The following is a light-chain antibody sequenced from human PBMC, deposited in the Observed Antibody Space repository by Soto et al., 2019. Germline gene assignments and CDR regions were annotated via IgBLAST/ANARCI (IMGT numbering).Light chain of an antibody. CDR2: EGS. CDR3: CPYAHSRTPTYV. V-gene: IGLV2-23*01. CDR1: SSDVGRYDL. J-gene: IGLJ1*01. Sequence: QSVLTQPASVSASPGQSITISCTGTSSDVGRYDLVSWYQHHPGKAPKLIIYEGSKRPSGVSNSFSGSKSGNTASLTISGLLAEDAADYYCCPYAHSRTPTYVFGSGTNVTVL.